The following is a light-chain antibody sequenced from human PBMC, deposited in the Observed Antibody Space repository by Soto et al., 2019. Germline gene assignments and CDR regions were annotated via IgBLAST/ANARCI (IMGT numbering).Light chain of an antibody. CDR3: QQYNSYSYT. CDR2: AAS. CDR1: HSISSY. V-gene: IGKV1-5*01. J-gene: IGKJ2*01. Sequence: DIQMTQSPSSLSASVGDRVTITCRASHSISSYLNWYQQKPGKAPKLLIYAASSLQSGVPSRFSGSGSGTEFALTISSLQPDDFATYYCQQYNSYSYTFGQGTKVDI.